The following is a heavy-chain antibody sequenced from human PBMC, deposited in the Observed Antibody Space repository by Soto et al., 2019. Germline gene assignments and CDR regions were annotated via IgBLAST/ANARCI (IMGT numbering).Heavy chain of an antibody. J-gene: IGHJ6*03. CDR3: AKGNDFWSGWGSGGGYYYMDV. CDR2: ISGSGGSA. CDR1: GFTFSSYA. V-gene: IGHV3-23*01. Sequence: GGSLRLSCAASGFTFSSYAMSWVRQAPGKGLEWVAAISGSGGSAYYADSVKGRFTISRDNSKNALYLQLNSLRVEDTAVYYCAKGNDFWSGWGSGGGYYYMDVWGKGTTVTVSS. D-gene: IGHD3-3*01.